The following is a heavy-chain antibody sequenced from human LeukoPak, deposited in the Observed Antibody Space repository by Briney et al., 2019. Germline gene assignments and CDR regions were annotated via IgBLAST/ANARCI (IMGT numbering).Heavy chain of an antibody. V-gene: IGHV3-9*01. CDR3: AKGSSASRPYYFDY. J-gene: IGHJ4*02. Sequence: GGSLRLSCAASGFTFDDYAMHWVRQAPGKGLEWVSGLSWNSGIIGYVDSVKGRFIISRDNSKNSLYLHMNSLRAEDTAVYHCAKGSSASRPYYFDYWGQGTLVTVSS. CDR2: LSWNSGII. D-gene: IGHD2-2*01. CDR1: GFTFDDYA.